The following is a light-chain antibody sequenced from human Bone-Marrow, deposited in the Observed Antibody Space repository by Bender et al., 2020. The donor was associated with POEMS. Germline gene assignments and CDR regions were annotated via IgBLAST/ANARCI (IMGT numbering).Light chain of an antibody. CDR1: SSNIGNYY. CDR2: GYN. Sequence: QSVLTQPPSVSAAPGQKVTISCSGGSSNIGNYYVSWYQHLPGTAPKLLIYGYNNRPSGVPDRFSGSKSGNTASLAITGLQAEDEGDYYCAAWDDSLSSWLFGGGTKVTVL. J-gene: IGLJ3*02. V-gene: IGLV1-51*01. CDR3: AAWDDSLSSWL.